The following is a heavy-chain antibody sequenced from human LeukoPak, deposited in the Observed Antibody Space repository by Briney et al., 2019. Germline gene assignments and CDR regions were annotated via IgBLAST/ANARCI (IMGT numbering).Heavy chain of an antibody. D-gene: IGHD1-26*01. V-gene: IGHV3-74*01. CDR1: GFTFSSYW. CDR3: TRDPPEWELPEDY. CDR2: INTDGSST. J-gene: IGHJ4*02. Sequence: GGSLRLSCAASGFTFSSYWMHWVRQAPGKGLVWVSRINTDGSSTSYADSVKGRFTISRDNAKSTLYLQMNSLRAEDTAVYYCTRDPPEWELPEDYWGQGTLVTVSS.